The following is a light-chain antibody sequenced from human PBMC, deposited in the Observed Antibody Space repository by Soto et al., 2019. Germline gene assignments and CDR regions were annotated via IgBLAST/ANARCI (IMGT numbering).Light chain of an antibody. V-gene: IGKV1-39*01. CDR3: QQSYSTPPT. CDR1: QSISNY. CDR2: TTS. Sequence: DIQMTQSPSSLSASVGDRVTITCRASQSISNYLNWYQQKPGKAPDLLIYTTSSLQSGVPSRFSGSGSGTDFTLTISSLQPEDFATYYCQQSYSTPPTFGGGTNVEIK. J-gene: IGKJ4*02.